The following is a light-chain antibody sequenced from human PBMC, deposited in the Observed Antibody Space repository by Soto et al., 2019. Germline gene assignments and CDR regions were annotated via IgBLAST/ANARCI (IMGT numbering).Light chain of an antibody. CDR2: AAS. J-gene: IGKJ1*01. Sequence: EIVMTQSPATLSVSPGERATLSCRASQSVNSNLAWYQQKPGQAPRLLIYAASTRATGIPARFSGSGSGTDFTLTISSLQSEDFAVYYCQQYDNWPWTFGQGTKVDIK. CDR1: QSVNSN. CDR3: QQYDNWPWT. V-gene: IGKV3-15*01.